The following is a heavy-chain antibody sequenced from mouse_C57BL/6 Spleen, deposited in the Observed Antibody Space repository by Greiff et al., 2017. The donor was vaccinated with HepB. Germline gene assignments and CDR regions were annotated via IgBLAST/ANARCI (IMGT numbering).Heavy chain of an antibody. CDR2: IHPNSGST. V-gene: IGHV1-64*01. J-gene: IGHJ3*01. CDR3: ARGDSSGSWIAY. Sequence: QVQLQQPGAELVKPGASVKLSCKASGYTFTSYWMHWVKQRPGQGLEWIGMIHPNSGSTNYNEKFKSKATLTVDKSSSTAYMQLSSLTSEDSAVYYCARGDSSGSWIAYWGQGTLVTVSA. D-gene: IGHD3-2*02. CDR1: GYTFTSYW.